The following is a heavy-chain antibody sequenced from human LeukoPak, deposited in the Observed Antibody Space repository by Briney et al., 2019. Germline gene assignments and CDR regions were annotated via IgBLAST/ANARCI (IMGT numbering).Heavy chain of an antibody. D-gene: IGHD6-13*01. CDR3: ARGRVSVYSSSWYYDY. V-gene: IGHV3-66*01. Sequence: GGSLRLSCAASGFTFISFAMSWVRQAPGKGLEWVSVFYSGGSTYYADSVKGKFTISRDNSKNTLYLQMNSLRAEDTAVYYCARGRVSVYSSSWYYDYWGQGTLVTVSS. CDR2: FYSGGST. J-gene: IGHJ4*02. CDR1: GFTFISFA.